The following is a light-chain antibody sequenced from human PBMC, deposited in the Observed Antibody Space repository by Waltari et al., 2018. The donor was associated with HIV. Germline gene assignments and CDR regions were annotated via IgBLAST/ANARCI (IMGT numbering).Light chain of an antibody. Sequence: QSVLTQPPPASGPPGKRVTISGTASSSNIGAGPVVHWYQQLPGTAPKLLIYGDSKRPSGVPDRFSGSKSGTSASLAITALQSEDEADYYCQSYDSSLSTAVVFGGGTKLTVL. V-gene: IGLV1-40*01. CDR2: GDS. CDR3: QSYDSSLSTAVV. CDR1: SSNIGAGPV. J-gene: IGLJ2*01.